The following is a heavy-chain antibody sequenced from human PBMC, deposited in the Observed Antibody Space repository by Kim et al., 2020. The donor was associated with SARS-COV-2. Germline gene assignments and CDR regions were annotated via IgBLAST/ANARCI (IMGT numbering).Heavy chain of an antibody. V-gene: IGHV5-51*01. Sequence: SVQGQVTISADKSISTAYLQWSSLKASDTAMYYCARPGPGSYSYDAFDIWGQGTMVTVSS. D-gene: IGHD3-10*01. J-gene: IGHJ3*02. CDR3: ARPGPGSYSYDAFDI.